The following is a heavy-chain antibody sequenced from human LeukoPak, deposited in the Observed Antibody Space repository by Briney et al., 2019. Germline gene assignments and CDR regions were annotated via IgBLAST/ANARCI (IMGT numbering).Heavy chain of an antibody. J-gene: IGHJ4*02. V-gene: IGHV3-23*01. CDR1: GFTFSSYS. Sequence: GGSLRLSCAASGFTFSSYSMNWVRQAPGKGLEWVSVISGSGDTTYYADSVKGRFTISRDNSKNTLYLQMNSLRAEDTAVYYCTKGDSIFLTMTVVVAFDYWGQGTLVTVSS. D-gene: IGHD3-22*01. CDR3: TKGDSIFLTMTVVVAFDY. CDR2: ISGSGDTT.